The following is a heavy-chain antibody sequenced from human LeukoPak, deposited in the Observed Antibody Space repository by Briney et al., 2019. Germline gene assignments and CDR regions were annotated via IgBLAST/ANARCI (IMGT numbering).Heavy chain of an antibody. J-gene: IGHJ6*03. V-gene: IGHV3-11*01. D-gene: IGHD4-17*01. CDR1: GFTFSDYY. Sequence: GGSLRLSCAASGFTFSDYYMSWIRQAPGKRLEWVSYISSSGSTIYYADSVKGRFTISRDNAKNSLYLQMNSLRAEDTAVYYCASQYYGDYVRGSRYYMDVWGKGTTVTISS. CDR2: ISSSGSTI. CDR3: ASQYYGDYVRGSRYYMDV.